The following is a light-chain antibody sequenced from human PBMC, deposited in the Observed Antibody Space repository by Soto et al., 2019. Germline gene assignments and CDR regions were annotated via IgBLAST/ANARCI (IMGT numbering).Light chain of an antibody. Sequence: QSALTQPASVSGSPGQSITISCIGTSSDVGGYKYVSWYQQHPGKAPKLMIYHVSNRPSGVSSRFSGSKSGNTASLTISGLQAEDEADYYCSSYTSSSTLVFGGGTKLTVL. V-gene: IGLV2-14*03. J-gene: IGLJ2*01. CDR3: SSYTSSSTLV. CDR2: HVS. CDR1: SSDVGGYKY.